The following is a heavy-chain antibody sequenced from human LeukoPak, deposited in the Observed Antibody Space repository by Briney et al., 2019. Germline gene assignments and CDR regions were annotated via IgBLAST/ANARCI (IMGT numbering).Heavy chain of an antibody. V-gene: IGHV3-23*01. CDR2: ISGSGSRT. CDR3: AKEVVVSAAVGTVGFDP. CDR1: GFTFSSYA. D-gene: IGHD6-13*01. J-gene: IGHJ5*02. Sequence: GGSLRLSCAASGFTFSSYAMSWVRQAPGKGLEWVSAISGSGSRTYYADSVKGRFTISRDNSKNTLYLRTNSLRAEDTAVYYCAKEVVVSAAVGTVGFDPWGQGTLVIVSS.